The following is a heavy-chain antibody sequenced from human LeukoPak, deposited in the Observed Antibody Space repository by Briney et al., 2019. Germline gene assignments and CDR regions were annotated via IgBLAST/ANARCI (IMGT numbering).Heavy chain of an antibody. CDR2: IIPIFGTA. V-gene: IGHV1-69*05. Sequence: SVKVPCKASGGTFSSYAISWVRQAPGQGLEWMGRIIPIFGTANYAQKFQGRVTITTDESTSTAYMELSSLRSEDTAVYYCASMGVVVVVAATEYYFDYWGQGTLVTVSS. CDR1: GGTFSSYA. D-gene: IGHD2-15*01. J-gene: IGHJ4*02. CDR3: ASMGVVVVVAATEYYFDY.